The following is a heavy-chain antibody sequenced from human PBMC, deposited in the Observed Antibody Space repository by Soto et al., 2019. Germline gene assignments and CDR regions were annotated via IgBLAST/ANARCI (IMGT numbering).Heavy chain of an antibody. V-gene: IGHV4-34*12. CDR1: GGSFSAYY. J-gene: IGHJ6*02. CDR3: ARQRPTDGRWEFANYYGMDV. Sequence: SETLSLTCAVYGGSFSAYYWSWVRQPPGKGLEWIGEIIHSESTKYNPSLKSRVTISVDMSKNQFSLKLSSVTAADTAVYYCARQRPTDGRWEFANYYGMDVWGQGTPVTVSS. CDR2: IIHSEST. D-gene: IGHD1-26*01.